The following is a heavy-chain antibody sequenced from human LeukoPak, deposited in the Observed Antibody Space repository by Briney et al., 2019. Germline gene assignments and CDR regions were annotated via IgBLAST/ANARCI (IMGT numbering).Heavy chain of an antibody. D-gene: IGHD6-6*01. CDR1: GYTFTGYY. V-gene: IGHV1-2*02. CDR3: ARDTEGSSSPSAFDI. J-gene: IGHJ3*02. CDR2: INPNSGGT. Sequence: ASVKVSCKASGYTFTGYYMHWVRQASGQGLEWMGWINPNSGGTNYAQKFQGRVTMTRDTSISTAYMELSRLRSDDTAVYYCARDTEGSSSPSAFDIWGQGTMVTVSS.